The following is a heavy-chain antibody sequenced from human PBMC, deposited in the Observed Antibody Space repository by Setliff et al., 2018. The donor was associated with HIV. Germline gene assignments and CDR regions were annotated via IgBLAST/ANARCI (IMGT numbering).Heavy chain of an antibody. V-gene: IGHV3-30*01. J-gene: IGHJ4*02. D-gene: IGHD2-15*01. CDR2: ISNDGSNK. Sequence: GGSLRLSCSASGFTFSRSAVHWVRQAPGKGLEWVAVISNDGSNKFYADAVKGRFTISRDNSKNTVYLQMNSLRTEDTALYYCTPLDYWGQGTLVTVSS. CDR1: GFTFSRSA. CDR3: TPLDY.